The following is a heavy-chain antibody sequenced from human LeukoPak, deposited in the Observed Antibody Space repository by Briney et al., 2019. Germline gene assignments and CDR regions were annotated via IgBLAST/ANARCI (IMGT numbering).Heavy chain of an antibody. J-gene: IGHJ5*02. V-gene: IGHV4-31*03. CDR3: ARSYYDILTGYLDWFDP. CDR2: IYYSGRT. Sequence: SETLSLTCTVSGGSISSGGYYWRWIRQHPGKGLEWIGYIYYSGRTYYNPSLKSRVTISVDTSKNQFSLKLSSVTAADTAVYYCARSYYDILTGYLDWFDPWGQGTLVTVSS. CDR1: GGSISSGGYY. D-gene: IGHD3-9*01.